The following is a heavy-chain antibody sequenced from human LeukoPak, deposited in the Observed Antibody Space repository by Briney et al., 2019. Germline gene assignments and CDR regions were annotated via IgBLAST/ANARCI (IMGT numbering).Heavy chain of an antibody. D-gene: IGHD3-22*01. V-gene: IGHV4-31*03. CDR2: IYYSGST. J-gene: IGHJ4*02. CDR3: ARGPPPITMIVVANALDY. CDR1: GGSISSGGYY. Sequence: SQTLSLTCTVSGGSISSGGYYWSWIRQHPGKGLEWIGYIYYSGSTYYNPSLKSRVTISVDTSKNQFSLKLSSVTAADTAVYYCARGPPPITMIVVANALDYWGQGTLVTVSS.